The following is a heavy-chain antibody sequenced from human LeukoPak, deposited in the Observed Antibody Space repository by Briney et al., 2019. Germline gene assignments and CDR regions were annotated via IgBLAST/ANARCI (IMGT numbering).Heavy chain of an antibody. D-gene: IGHD3-10*02. J-gene: IGHJ4*02. CDR1: AFIFSGHW. CDR2: ISSSSSSTI. CDR3: ARDTKTIFSY. Sequence: GGSLRLSCEGSAFIFSGHWMNWVRQAPGKGLEWVSYISSSSSSTIYYADSVKGRFTISRDNAKNSLYLQMNSLRDEDTAVYYCARDTKTIFSYWGQGTLVTVSS. V-gene: IGHV3-48*02.